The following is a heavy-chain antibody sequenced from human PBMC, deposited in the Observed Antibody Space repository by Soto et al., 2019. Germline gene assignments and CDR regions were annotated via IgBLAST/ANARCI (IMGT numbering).Heavy chain of an antibody. Sequence: QVQLVESGGGVVQPGRSLRLSCAASGFTFSSYAMHWVRQAPGKGLEWVAVISYDGSNKYYADSVKGRFTISRDNSKNTRYLQMKGLRAEDTAVYDCARDGLLGYFDYWGQGTLVTVSS. CDR2: ISYDGSNK. D-gene: IGHD3-16*01. V-gene: IGHV3-30-3*01. CDR3: ARDGLLGYFDY. J-gene: IGHJ4*02. CDR1: GFTFSSYA.